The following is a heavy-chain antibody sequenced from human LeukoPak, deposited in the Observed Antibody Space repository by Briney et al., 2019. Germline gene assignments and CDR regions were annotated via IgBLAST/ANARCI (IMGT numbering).Heavy chain of an antibody. CDR3: AKYPGSSPEMHDY. CDR2: ISGSGGST. V-gene: IGHV3-23*01. CDR1: GFTFSSYA. D-gene: IGHD6-6*01. J-gene: IGHJ4*02. Sequence: GGSLRLSCAASGFTFSSYAMSWVRQAPGKGREWVSAISGSGGSTYYADSVKGRFTISRDNSKNTLYLQMNSLRAEDTAVYYCAKYPGSSPEMHDYWGQGTLVTVSS.